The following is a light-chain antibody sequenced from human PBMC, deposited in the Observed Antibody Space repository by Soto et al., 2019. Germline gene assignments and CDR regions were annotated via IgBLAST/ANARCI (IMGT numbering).Light chain of an antibody. CDR1: QSVSSY. Sequence: EIVCPPSTATRSFAPGEIAPIYCRASQSVSSYLAWYQQKPGQAPRLLIYDASNRATGITARFSGSGSGTDFTLTISSLEPEDFAVYYCQQRSNWRVTVGQGPRLELK. J-gene: IGKJ5*01. V-gene: IGKV3-11*01. CDR3: QQRSNWRVT. CDR2: DAS.